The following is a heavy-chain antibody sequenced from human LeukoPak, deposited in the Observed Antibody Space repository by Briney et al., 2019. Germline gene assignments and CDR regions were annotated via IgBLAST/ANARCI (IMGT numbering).Heavy chain of an antibody. J-gene: IGHJ6*03. CDR1: GGTFSSYA. D-gene: IGHD3-10*01. Sequence: AVKVSCKASGGTFSSYAISWVGQAPGQGLEWMGGIFSNCGKENYANNFKGRVTITADESTSTAYLELSRLKSEDTAVYYCAREYSYGSGYYYYMDVRGKGTTVTVSS. CDR2: IFSNCGKE. CDR3: AREYSYGSGYYYYMDV. V-gene: IGHV1-69*01.